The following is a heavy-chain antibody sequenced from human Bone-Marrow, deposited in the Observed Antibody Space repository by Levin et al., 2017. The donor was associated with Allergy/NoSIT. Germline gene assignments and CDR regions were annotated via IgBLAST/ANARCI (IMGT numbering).Heavy chain of an antibody. CDR2: IDWDDEK. CDR1: GFSLSTSGLR. V-gene: IGHV2-70*04. CDR3: ARTGRYSSTYFEY. Sequence: SGPTLVKPTETLTLTCTVSGFSLSTSGLRVSWIRQPPGKALECLARIDWDDEKFYHTSLQTRLTLSRDTSKDQVVLTVSNVDPTDTGTYYCARTGRYSSTYFEYWGQGIQVTVSS. J-gene: IGHJ4*02. D-gene: IGHD5-18*01.